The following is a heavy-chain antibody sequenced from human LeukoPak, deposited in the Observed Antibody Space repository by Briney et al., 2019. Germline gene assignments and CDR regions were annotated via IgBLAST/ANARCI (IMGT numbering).Heavy chain of an antibody. Sequence: PSETLSLTCTVSGGSISSSSYYWGWIRQPPGKGLEWIGSIYYSGSTYYNPSLKSRVTISVDTSKNQFSLKLSSVTAADTAVYYCARGGDGSGSETPFDYWGQGTLVTVSS. CDR1: GGSISSSSYY. D-gene: IGHD3-10*01. V-gene: IGHV4-39*07. J-gene: IGHJ4*02. CDR3: ARGGDGSGSETPFDY. CDR2: IYYSGST.